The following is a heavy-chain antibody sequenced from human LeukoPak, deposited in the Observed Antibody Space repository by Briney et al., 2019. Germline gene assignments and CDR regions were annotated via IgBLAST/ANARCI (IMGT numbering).Heavy chain of an antibody. CDR2: IYYSGST. J-gene: IGHJ4*02. V-gene: IGHV4-39*07. Sequence: SETLSLTCTVSGGSISSSSYYWGWIRQPPGEGLEWIGSIYYSGSTYYNPSLKSRVTISVDTSKNQFSLKLSSVTAADTAVYYCAKDYYDSSGYPRPFDYWGQGTLVTVSS. D-gene: IGHD3-22*01. CDR1: GGSISSSSYY. CDR3: AKDYYDSSGYPRPFDY.